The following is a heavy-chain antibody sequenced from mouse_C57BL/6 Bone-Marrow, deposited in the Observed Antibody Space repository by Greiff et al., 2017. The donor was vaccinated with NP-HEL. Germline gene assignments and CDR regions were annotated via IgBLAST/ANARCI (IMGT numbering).Heavy chain of an antibody. D-gene: IGHD2-1*01. CDR3: ARGATMVRRGYFDY. CDR1: GYTFTSYW. CDR2: IDPSDSYT. J-gene: IGHJ2*01. Sequence: QVQLQQPGAELVRPGTSVKLSCKASGYTFTSYWMHWVKQRPGQGLEWIGVIDPSDSYTNYNQKFKGQATLPVDTSSSAAYMQLSSLTSEDSAVYYCARGATMVRRGYFDYWGQGTTLTVSS. V-gene: IGHV1-59*01.